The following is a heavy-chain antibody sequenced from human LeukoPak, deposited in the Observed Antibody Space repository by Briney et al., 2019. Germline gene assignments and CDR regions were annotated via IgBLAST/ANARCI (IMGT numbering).Heavy chain of an antibody. D-gene: IGHD6-19*01. CDR2: IYYSGST. J-gene: IGHJ5*01. Sequence: PSETLSLTCTVSGGSISSYYWSWIRQPPGKALEWLGYIYYSGSTNYNPSLKSRVTISVDTSKNQFSLKLSSVTAADTAVYYCARRVYSSGWYDWWGQGTLVTVSS. CDR3: ARRVYSSGWYDW. V-gene: IGHV4-59*08. CDR1: GGSISSYY.